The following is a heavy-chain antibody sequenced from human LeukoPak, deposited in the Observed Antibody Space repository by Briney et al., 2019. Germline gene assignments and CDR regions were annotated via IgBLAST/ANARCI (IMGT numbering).Heavy chain of an antibody. Sequence: PSETLSLTCAVYGGSFSGYYWSWIRQPPGKGLEWIGEINHGGSTNYNPSLKSRVTISVDTSKNQFSLKLSSVTAADTAVYYCARGATGYGDYANAFDYWGQGTLVTVSS. D-gene: IGHD4-17*01. V-gene: IGHV4-34*01. CDR1: GGSFSGYY. CDR2: INHGGST. CDR3: ARGATGYGDYANAFDY. J-gene: IGHJ4*02.